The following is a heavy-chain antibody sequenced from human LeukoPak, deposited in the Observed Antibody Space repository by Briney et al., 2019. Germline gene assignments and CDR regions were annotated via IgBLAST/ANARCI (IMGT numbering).Heavy chain of an antibody. CDR2: VSVYNANT. J-gene: IGHJ4*02. CDR1: GYTFATYG. V-gene: IGHV1-18*01. CDR3: ARGPYSSGWYGLDY. D-gene: IGHD6-19*01. Sequence: ASVKVSCKASGYTFATYGISWVRQAPGQGLEWMGWVSVYNANTNYAQKFQGRVTMTTDTSTSTAYMELRSLRSDDTAVYYCARGPYSSGWYGLDYWGQGTLVTVSS.